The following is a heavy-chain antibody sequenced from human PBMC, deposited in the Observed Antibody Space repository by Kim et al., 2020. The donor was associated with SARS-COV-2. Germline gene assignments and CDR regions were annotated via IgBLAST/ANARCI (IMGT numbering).Heavy chain of an antibody. J-gene: IGHJ3*02. D-gene: IGHD6-19*01. CDR3: AKDRSSGWPILDAFDI. CDR1: GFTFSSYA. Sequence: GGSLRLSCAASGFTFSSYAMSWVRQAPGKGLEWVSAISGSGGSTYYADSVKGRFTISRDNSKNTLYLQMNSLRAEDTAVYYCAKDRSSGWPILDAFDIWGQGTMVTGSS. CDR2: ISGSGGST. V-gene: IGHV3-23*01.